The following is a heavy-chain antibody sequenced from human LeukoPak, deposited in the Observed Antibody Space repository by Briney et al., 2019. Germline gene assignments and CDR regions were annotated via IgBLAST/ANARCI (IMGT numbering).Heavy chain of an antibody. V-gene: IGHV3-21*01. Sequence: GGSLRLSCAASGFTFSSYNMNWVRQAPGKGLEWVSSISRGNSYIYYADSLKGRFTISRDDAKSSLYLQMNSLRAEDTAVYYCARVGYYDNSGYYPVPFDNWGQGTLVTVSS. CDR2: ISRGNSYI. D-gene: IGHD3-22*01. CDR1: GFTFSSYN. CDR3: ARVGYYDNSGYYPVPFDN. J-gene: IGHJ4*02.